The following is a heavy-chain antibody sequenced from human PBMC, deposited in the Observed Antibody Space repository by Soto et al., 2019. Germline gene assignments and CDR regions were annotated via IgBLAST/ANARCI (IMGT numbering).Heavy chain of an antibody. D-gene: IGHD3-22*01. CDR1: GGTFSSYT. Sequence: SVKVSCKASGGTFSSYTISWVRQAPGQGLEWMGRIIPILGIANYAQKFQGRVTITADKSTSTAYMELSSLRSEDTAVYYCASSDTTYYYDSSGYYRDYWGQGTLVTVSS. CDR2: IIPILGIA. CDR3: ASSDTTYYYDSSGYYRDY. V-gene: IGHV1-69*02. J-gene: IGHJ4*02.